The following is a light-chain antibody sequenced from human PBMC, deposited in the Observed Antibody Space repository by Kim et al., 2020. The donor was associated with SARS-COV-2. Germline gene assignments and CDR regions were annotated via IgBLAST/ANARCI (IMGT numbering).Light chain of an antibody. Sequence: AFVGDRVTITCRASQAISTWLAWYQQKPGKAPKVLIHVASSLQGGVPSRFSGSGSGTDFTLSISRLQPEDSATYYCQQGNSFPLTFGPGTRLEIK. V-gene: IGKV1-12*01. CDR2: VAS. CDR1: QAISTW. J-gene: IGKJ5*01. CDR3: QQGNSFPLT.